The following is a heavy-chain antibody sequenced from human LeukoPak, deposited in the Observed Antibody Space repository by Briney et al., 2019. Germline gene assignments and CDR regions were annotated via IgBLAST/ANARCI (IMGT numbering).Heavy chain of an antibody. Sequence: SETLSLTCTVSGYSISSGYYWGWIRQPPGKGLEWIGSIYHSGSTYYNPSLKSRVTISVDTSKNQFSLKLSSVTAADTAVYYCARDLGYCSGGNCYPIGFDIWGQGTMVTVSS. V-gene: IGHV4-38-2*02. CDR1: GYSISSGYY. CDR3: ARDLGYCSGGNCYPIGFDI. CDR2: IYHSGST. D-gene: IGHD2-15*01. J-gene: IGHJ3*02.